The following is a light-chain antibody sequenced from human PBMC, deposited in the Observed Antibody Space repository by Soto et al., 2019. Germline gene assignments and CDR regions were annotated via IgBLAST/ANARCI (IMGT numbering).Light chain of an antibody. CDR1: ETIPDNY. Sequence: DIVLTQSPGTLSLSPGDTATLSCRTSETIPDNYLAWYQQKPGQSPRLLISAASIRAPGIPDRFSGSGSGTDFTLSISRLEPEDFAFSYCQQYGCSPEISFDPGTIVDI. CDR2: AAS. V-gene: IGKV3-20*01. J-gene: IGKJ3*01. CDR3: QQYGCSPEIS.